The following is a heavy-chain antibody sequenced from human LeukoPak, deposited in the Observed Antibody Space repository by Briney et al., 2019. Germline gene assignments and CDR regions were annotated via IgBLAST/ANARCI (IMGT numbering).Heavy chain of an antibody. CDR1: GGSISSSSYY. V-gene: IGHV4-39*07. D-gene: IGHD3-9*01. CDR3: ARGGLTETRYFDWLSNGEEYFQH. CDR2: INHSGST. Sequence: PSETLSLTCTVSGGSISSSSYYWGWIRQPPGKGLEWIGEINHSGSTNYNPSLKSRVTISVDTSKNQFSLKLSSVTAADTAVYYCARGGLTETRYFDWLSNGEEYFQHWGQGTLVTVSS. J-gene: IGHJ1*01.